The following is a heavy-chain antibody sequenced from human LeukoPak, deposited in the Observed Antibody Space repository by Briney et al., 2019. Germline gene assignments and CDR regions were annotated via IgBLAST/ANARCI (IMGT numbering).Heavy chain of an antibody. V-gene: IGHV3-15*01. D-gene: IGHD1-14*01. CDR2: IKRKSDGRTT. Sequence: TGGSLRLSCAASGLTHSNAWMSWVRQAPGKGLEWVARIKRKSDGRTTDYASPVKGRFTISRDDSKNTLYLQMNSLKSEDTPVYYCTTELDVRPNHYWGQGTLVTVSS. J-gene: IGHJ4*02. CDR3: TTELDVRPNHY. CDR1: GLTHSNAW.